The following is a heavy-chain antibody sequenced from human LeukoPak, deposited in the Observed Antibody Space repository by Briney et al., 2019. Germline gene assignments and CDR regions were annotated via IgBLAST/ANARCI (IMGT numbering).Heavy chain of an antibody. D-gene: IGHD3-3*01. V-gene: IGHV1-46*01. CDR2: IDPDGGST. CDR1: GYTFTRRF. Sequence: ASVKVSCKASGYTFTRRFLHWVRLAPGQGLEWMGIIDPDGGSTNYAQRFQGRLTMTRDTSTTTVYMELSSLRSEDTAVYYCASWAGETKNGLWSGPFDYWGQGTLVTVSS. CDR3: ASWAGETKNGLWSGPFDY. J-gene: IGHJ4*02.